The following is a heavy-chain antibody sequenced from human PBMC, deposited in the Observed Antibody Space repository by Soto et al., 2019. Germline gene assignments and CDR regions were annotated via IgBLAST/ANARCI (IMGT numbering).Heavy chain of an antibody. CDR1: GDSISNLDYF. CDR2: IYKSATT. CDR3: ARGRYCLTGRCFPNWFDS. Sequence: SETLSLTCSVSGDSISNLDYFWAWIRQPPGQALEYIGYIYKSATTYYNPSFESRVAISVDTSKSQFSLNVTSVIAADTAVYFCARGRYCLTGRCFPNWFDSWGQGALVTVSS. J-gene: IGHJ5*01. D-gene: IGHD7-27*01. V-gene: IGHV4-30-4*01.